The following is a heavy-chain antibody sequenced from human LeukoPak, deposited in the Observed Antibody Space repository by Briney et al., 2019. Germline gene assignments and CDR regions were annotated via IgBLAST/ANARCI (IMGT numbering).Heavy chain of an antibody. J-gene: IGHJ6*02. D-gene: IGHD4-11*01. V-gene: IGHV4-59*01. CDR3: ARANSNYGFYYYYGMDV. CDR1: GGSISSYY. CDR2: IYYSGNT. Sequence: SETLSLTCTVSGGSISSYYWSWVRQPPGKGLEWIGYIYYSGNTNYNPSLKSRVTISVDTSKNQFSLKLSSVTAADTAVYYCARANSNYGFYYYYGMDVWGQGTTVTVSS.